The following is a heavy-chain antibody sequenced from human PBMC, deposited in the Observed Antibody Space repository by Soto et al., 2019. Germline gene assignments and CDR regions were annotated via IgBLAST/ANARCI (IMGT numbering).Heavy chain of an antibody. J-gene: IGHJ3*01. D-gene: IGHD2-2*01. V-gene: IGHV3-48*03. CDR1: GFTFSNYA. CDR3: ARGGYCDATTCYRLNAFDV. Sequence: GGSLRLSCGVSGFTFSNYAMDLVRQARKKGLEWVSFISPDGSSIYADSVKGRFTISRDNAKNSLYLQMNSLRAEDTAFYYCARGGYCDATTCYRLNAFDVWGRGTVVTVSS. CDR2: ISPDGSS.